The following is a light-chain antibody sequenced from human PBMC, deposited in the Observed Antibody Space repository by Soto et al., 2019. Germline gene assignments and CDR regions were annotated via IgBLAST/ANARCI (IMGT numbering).Light chain of an antibody. Sequence: DIQMTQSPSSLSASVGDRVTITCRASQTIRRNLNWYQQKPGKAPNLLIYAASGLQSGVPSRFSGGGSGTDFTLTISSLQPEDFATYYCQQTYSTPWTFGQGTRWKAN. J-gene: IGKJ1*01. V-gene: IGKV1-39*01. CDR2: AAS. CDR1: QTIRRN. CDR3: QQTYSTPWT.